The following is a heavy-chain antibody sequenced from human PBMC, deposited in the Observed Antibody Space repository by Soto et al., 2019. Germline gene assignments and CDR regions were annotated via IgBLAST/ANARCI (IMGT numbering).Heavy chain of an antibody. V-gene: IGHV1-69*08. Sequence: QVQLVRSGAEVKKPGSSVKVSCKASGGTFSSYTISWVRQAPGQGLEWMGRIIPILGIANYAQKFQGRVTITADKSTSTAYMELSSLRSEDTAVYYCARDNSGYDYYNWFDPWGQGTLVTVSS. J-gene: IGHJ5*02. D-gene: IGHD5-12*01. CDR1: GGTFSSYT. CDR3: ARDNSGYDYYNWFDP. CDR2: IIPILGIA.